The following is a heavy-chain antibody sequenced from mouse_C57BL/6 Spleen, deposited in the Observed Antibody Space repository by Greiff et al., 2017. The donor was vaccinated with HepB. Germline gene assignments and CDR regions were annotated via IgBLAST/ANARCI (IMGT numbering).Heavy chain of an antibody. V-gene: IGHV1-50*01. CDR3: ARSRLSLTFDY. Sequence: VQLQQPGAELVKPGASVKLSCKASGYTFTSYWMQCVKQRPGQGLEWIGEIDPSDSYTNYNQKFKGKATLTVDTSSSTAYMQLSSLTSEDSAVYYCARSRLSLTFDYWGQGTTLTVSS. CDR1: GYTFTSYW. CDR2: IDPSDSYT. J-gene: IGHJ2*01. D-gene: IGHD1-2*01.